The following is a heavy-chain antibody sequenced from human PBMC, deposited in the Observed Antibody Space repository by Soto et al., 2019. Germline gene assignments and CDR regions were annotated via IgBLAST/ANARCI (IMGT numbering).Heavy chain of an antibody. CDR1: GGSISNYY. Sequence: SETLSLTCTVSGGSISNYYWSWIRQPPGKGLEWIGYIYYSGSTNHNPSLKSRVTISLDTSKNQFSLKLSSVTAADTAVYYCARREGTTSYYYYMDVWGKGTTVTVSS. CDR3: ARREGTTSYYYYMDV. CDR2: IYYSGST. D-gene: IGHD1-26*01. J-gene: IGHJ6*03. V-gene: IGHV4-59*01.